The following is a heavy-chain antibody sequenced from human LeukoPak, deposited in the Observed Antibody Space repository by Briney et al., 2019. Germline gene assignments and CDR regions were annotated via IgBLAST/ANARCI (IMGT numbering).Heavy chain of an antibody. CDR3: VKVPGEMARMWLHYFDY. D-gene: IGHD5-24*01. Sequence: GGSLRLSCSVSGFTFRRYAMPWVRQTPGKGLEHVSGISSNGGSTYYADSVKGRFTISRDNSKNTLYLQMSSLRAEDTAVYYCVKVPGEMARMWLHYFDYWGPGTLVTVSS. J-gene: IGHJ4*02. CDR1: GFTFRRYA. V-gene: IGHV3-64D*09. CDR2: ISSNGGST.